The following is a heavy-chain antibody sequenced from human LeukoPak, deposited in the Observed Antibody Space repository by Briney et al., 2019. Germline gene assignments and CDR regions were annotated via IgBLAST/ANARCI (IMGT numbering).Heavy chain of an antibody. CDR3: ARGDYDFWSASMDY. V-gene: IGHV4-34*01. J-gene: IGHJ4*02. CDR1: GGSFSGYH. Sequence: PSETLSLTCAVYGGSFSGYHWSWIRQPPGKGLEWIGEINHSGSTNYNPSLKSRVTISVDTSKNQFSLKLSSVTAADTAVYYCARGDYDFWSASMDYWGQGTLVTVSS. CDR2: INHSGST. D-gene: IGHD3-3*01.